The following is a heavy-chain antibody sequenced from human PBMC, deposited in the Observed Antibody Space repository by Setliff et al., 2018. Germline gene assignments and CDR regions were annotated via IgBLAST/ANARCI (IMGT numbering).Heavy chain of an antibody. D-gene: IGHD1-1*01. CDR3: ARALWNDVYCAFDI. Sequence: ASVKVSCKASGYTFNNYGISWVRQAPGQGLEWMGWISAYNGNTKYTQKFQDRVTMTTDTSTSTAYMELRGLRSDATAVYYCARALWNDVYCAFDIWGQGTRVTV. J-gene: IGHJ3*02. CDR2: ISAYNGNT. CDR1: GYTFNNYG. V-gene: IGHV1-18*01.